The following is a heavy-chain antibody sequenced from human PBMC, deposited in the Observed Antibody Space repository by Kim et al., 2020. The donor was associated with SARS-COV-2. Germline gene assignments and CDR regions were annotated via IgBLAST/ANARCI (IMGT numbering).Heavy chain of an antibody. V-gene: IGHV3-23*01. CDR3: ATSAQGGSSYHYYGMDV. CDR2: IIGSGVST. J-gene: IGHJ6*02. D-gene: IGHD6-6*01. CDR1: GLTFSSYA. Sequence: GGSLRLSCAASGLTFSSYAMSWVRQAPGKGLEWVSAIIGSGVSTYYADSVKGRFTISRDNSKNTLYLQMNSLRVEDAAVYYCATSAQGGSSYHYYGMDVWGQGTTVTVSS.